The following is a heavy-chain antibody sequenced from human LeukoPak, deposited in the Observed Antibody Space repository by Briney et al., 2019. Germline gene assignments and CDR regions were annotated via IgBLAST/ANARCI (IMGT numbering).Heavy chain of an antibody. V-gene: IGHV1-69*04. CDR1: GGTFSSYA. J-gene: IGHJ5*02. CDR3: ARGSSSFLWFDP. CDR2: IIPILGIA. Sequence: APVKVSCKASGGTFSSYAISWVRQAPGQGLEWMGRIIPILGIANYAQKFQGRVTITADKSTSTAYMELSSLRSEDTAVYYCARGSSSFLWFDPWGQGTLVTVSS. D-gene: IGHD2-2*01.